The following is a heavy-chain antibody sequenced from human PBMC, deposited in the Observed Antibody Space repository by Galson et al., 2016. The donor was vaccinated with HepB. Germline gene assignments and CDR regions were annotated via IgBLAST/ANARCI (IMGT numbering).Heavy chain of an antibody. V-gene: IGHV3-23*01. D-gene: IGHD3-9*01. CDR2: ISGSGGST. CDR3: ARYYDILTDYSNYGMDV. J-gene: IGHJ6*02. Sequence: AISGSGGSTYYADSVKGRFTISRDNSKNTLYLQMNSLRAEDTAVYYCARYYDILTDYSNYGMDVWGQGTTVTVSS.